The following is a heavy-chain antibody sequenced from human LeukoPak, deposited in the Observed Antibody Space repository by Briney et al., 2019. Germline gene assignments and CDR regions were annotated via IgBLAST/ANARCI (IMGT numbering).Heavy chain of an antibody. D-gene: IGHD5-18*01. V-gene: IGHV3-30*18. Sequence: GGSLRLSRAASGFTFSSYGMHWVRQAPGKGLEWVAVISYDGSNKYYADSVKGRFTISRDNSKNTLYLQMNSLRAEDTAVYYCAKDKLQLFYFDYWGQGTLVTVSS. CDR2: ISYDGSNK. J-gene: IGHJ4*02. CDR1: GFTFSSYG. CDR3: AKDKLQLFYFDY.